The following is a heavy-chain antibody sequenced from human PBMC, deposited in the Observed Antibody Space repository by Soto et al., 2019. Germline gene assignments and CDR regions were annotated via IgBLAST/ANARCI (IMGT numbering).Heavy chain of an antibody. D-gene: IGHD3-10*01. CDR2: ISWNSGSI. CDR3: AKDSYYGSGSYYNLGDAFDI. CDR1: GFTFDAYA. V-gene: IGHV3-9*01. Sequence: EVQLVESGGGLVQPGRSLRLSCAASGFTFDAYAMHWVRQAPGKGLEWVSGISWNSGSIGYADSVKGRFTISRDNAKNSLYLQMNSLRAEDTALYYCAKDSYYGSGSYYNLGDAFDIWGQGTMVTVSS. J-gene: IGHJ3*02.